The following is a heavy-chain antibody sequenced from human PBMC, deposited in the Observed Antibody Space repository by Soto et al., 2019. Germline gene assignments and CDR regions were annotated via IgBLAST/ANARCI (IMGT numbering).Heavy chain of an antibody. J-gene: IGHJ4*02. Sequence: SVKVSCKASGGTFSSYAISWERQAPGQGLEWMGGIIPIFGTANYAQKFQGRVTITADESTSTAYMELSSLRSEDTAVYYCARAADSGSYYGSFDYWGQGTLVTVSS. D-gene: IGHD1-26*01. V-gene: IGHV1-69*13. CDR2: IIPIFGTA. CDR1: GGTFSSYA. CDR3: ARAADSGSYYGSFDY.